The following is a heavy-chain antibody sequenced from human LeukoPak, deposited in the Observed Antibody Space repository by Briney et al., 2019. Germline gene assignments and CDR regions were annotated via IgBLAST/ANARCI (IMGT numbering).Heavy chain of an antibody. D-gene: IGHD3-22*01. CDR2: LIPIYGSA. V-gene: IGHV1-69*13. CDR3: AGFFYDNSGDAFDL. Sequence: SVKVSCKASGGSFTFTSHAISWVRQAPGQGLEWMGGLIPIYGSANYAQKFQGRVTITSDESTRTVYMELSSLRPEDSAAYYCAGFFYDNSGDAFDLWGQGTMVTVSS. CDR1: GGSFTFTSHA. J-gene: IGHJ3*01.